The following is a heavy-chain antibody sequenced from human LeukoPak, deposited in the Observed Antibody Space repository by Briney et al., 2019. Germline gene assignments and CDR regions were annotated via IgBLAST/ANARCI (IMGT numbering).Heavy chain of an antibody. CDR1: GDSISSGDYY. V-gene: IGHV4-61*02. J-gene: IGHJ4*02. CDR2: ISSSGST. D-gene: IGHD3-22*01. CDR3: ARDGGNYYDSSGYYPIDY. Sequence: PSQTLSLTCTVSGDSISSGDYYWSWIRQPAGKGLEWIGRISSSGSTNYNPSLKSRVTISVDTSKNQFSLKLSSVTAADTAVYYCARDGGNYYDSSGYYPIDYWGQGTLVTVSS.